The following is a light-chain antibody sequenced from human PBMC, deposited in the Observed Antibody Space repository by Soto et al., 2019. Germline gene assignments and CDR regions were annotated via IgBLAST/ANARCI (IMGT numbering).Light chain of an antibody. Sequence: EIVMTQSPATLSVSPREGGTLSCRASQSISRNLAWYQQHTGQAPSLLIYGASTRATGIPDRFSGSGSGTDFTLNICRLEPEGFSVCYCQQYGSSLTFGQGTRLEIK. CDR3: QQYGSSLT. J-gene: IGKJ5*01. CDR2: GAS. V-gene: IGKV3-20*01. CDR1: QSISRN.